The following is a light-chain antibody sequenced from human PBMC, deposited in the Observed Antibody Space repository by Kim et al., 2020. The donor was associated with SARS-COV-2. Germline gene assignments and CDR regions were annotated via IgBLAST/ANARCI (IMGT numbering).Light chain of an antibody. CDR1: QSLSRNY. Sequence: EIVLTQSPGPLSLSPGERATLSCRASQSLSRNYLAWYQQKSGQALKLLIYGASNRATGIPDRFSGSGSGTDFTLSITRLEPEDFAVYFCQQYDSIPPTFGQGTKVDIK. V-gene: IGKV3-20*01. CDR2: GAS. J-gene: IGKJ1*01. CDR3: QQYDSIPPT.